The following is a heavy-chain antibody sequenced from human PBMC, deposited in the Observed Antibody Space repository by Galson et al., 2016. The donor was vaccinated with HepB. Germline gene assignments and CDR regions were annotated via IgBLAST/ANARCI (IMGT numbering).Heavy chain of an antibody. V-gene: IGHV3-30*18. J-gene: IGHJ6*02. D-gene: IGHD1-26*01. Sequence: SLRLSCAASGFTFSSSGMHWVRQAPGKGLEWVAVISYDGSNKYYADAVKGRFTISRDNSKNTLYRQMNSLRAEDTAVYYCAKVRELAYSYGMDVWGQGTTVTVSS. CDR1: GFTFSSSG. CDR3: AKVRELAYSYGMDV. CDR2: ISYDGSNK.